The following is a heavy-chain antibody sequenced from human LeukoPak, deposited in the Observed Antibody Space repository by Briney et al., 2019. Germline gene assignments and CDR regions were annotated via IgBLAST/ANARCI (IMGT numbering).Heavy chain of an antibody. J-gene: IGHJ4*02. CDR3: ARHTGYSGPFDY. CDR1: GGSISSGGYY. V-gene: IGHV4-30-2*01. D-gene: IGHD6-13*01. CDR2: IYHSGST. Sequence: SETLSLTCTVSGGSISSGGYYWSWIRQPPGKGLEWIGYIYHSGSTYYNPSLKSRVTISVDRSKNQFSLKLSSVTAADTAVYYCARHTGYSGPFDYWGQGTLVTVSS.